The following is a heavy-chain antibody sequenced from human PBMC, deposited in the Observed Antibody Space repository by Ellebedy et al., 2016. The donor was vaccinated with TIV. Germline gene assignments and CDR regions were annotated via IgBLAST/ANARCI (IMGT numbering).Heavy chain of an antibody. CDR3: ASGEGDYYGSGSFDY. Sequence: PGGSLRLSCAASGFSFSSYWMTWVRQAPGKGLEWVANIKHDGREKWYVDSVKGRFTISRDDAKYSLYLQMNRLRAEDTAVYYCASGEGDYYGSGSFDYWGQGTLVTVSS. CDR2: IKHDGREK. CDR1: GFSFSSYW. J-gene: IGHJ4*02. D-gene: IGHD3-10*01. V-gene: IGHV3-7*01.